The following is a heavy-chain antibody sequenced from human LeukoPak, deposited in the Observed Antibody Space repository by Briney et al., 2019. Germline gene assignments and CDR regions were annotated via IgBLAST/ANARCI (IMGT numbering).Heavy chain of an antibody. J-gene: IGHJ4*02. CDR3: ARVPIWLLFGPIDY. CDR1: GFTFNNYT. CDR2: ISYHGTNK. V-gene: IGHV3-30-3*01. Sequence: GGSLRLSCAASGFTFNNYTLHWVRQAPGKGLEWVALISYHGTNKYYADSVQGRFTISRDTSKSTLYLQMNSLRVEDTAVYHCARVPIWLLFGPIDYWGQGTLVTVSS. D-gene: IGHD5-18*01.